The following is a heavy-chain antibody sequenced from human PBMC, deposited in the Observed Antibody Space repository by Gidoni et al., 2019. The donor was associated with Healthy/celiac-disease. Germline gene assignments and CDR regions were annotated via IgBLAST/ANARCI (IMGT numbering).Heavy chain of an antibody. D-gene: IGHD2-2*01. Sequence: QVQLVQSGAEVKKPGSSVKVSCKASGGPFSSYAISWVRQAPGQGLEWMGGIIPIFGTANYTQKFQGRVTITADESTSTAYMELSSLRSEDTAVYYCASCPAARENWFDPWGQGTLVTVSS. CDR1: GGPFSSYA. CDR3: ASCPAARENWFDP. V-gene: IGHV1-69*01. CDR2: IIPIFGTA. J-gene: IGHJ5*02.